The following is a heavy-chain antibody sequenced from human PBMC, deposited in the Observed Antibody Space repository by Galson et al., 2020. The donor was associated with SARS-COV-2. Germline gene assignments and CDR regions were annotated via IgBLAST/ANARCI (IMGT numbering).Heavy chain of an antibody. J-gene: IGHJ4*02. V-gene: IGHV1-2*02. Sequence: GESLKISCKASGYTFTDYYVHWVRQAPGQGLEWMGWINPNRGDTNYAQEFQGRVTLSRDTSINTAYMELTRLTSDDSAVYYCAGLHQRNDNTILGHWGQGTLVIISS. CDR1: GYTFTDYY. CDR3: AGLHQRNDNTILGH. CDR2: INPNRGDT. D-gene: IGHD3-9*01.